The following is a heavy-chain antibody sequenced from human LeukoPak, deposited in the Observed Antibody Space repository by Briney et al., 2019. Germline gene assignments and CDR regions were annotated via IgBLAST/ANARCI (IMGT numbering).Heavy chain of an antibody. V-gene: IGHV4-4*02. D-gene: IGHD6-19*01. CDR1: GDSISSSNW. Sequence: PSGTLSLTCAVSGDSISSSNWWSWVRQPPGKGLEWIGEIYHSGSTNYNPSLRSRVTISVDKPKNQFSLKLSSVTAADTAVYYCARFGSGWYGFDYWGQGTLVSVSS. CDR3: ARFGSGWYGFDY. J-gene: IGHJ4*02. CDR2: IYHSGST.